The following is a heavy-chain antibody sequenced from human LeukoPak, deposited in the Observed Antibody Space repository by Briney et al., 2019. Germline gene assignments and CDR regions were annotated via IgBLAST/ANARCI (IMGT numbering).Heavy chain of an antibody. V-gene: IGHV3-33*01. J-gene: IGHJ4*02. CDR3: ARDYCRSTSCQDC. CDR1: GFTFLSYG. Sequence: PGGSLPLTFAACGFTFLSYGMHWVRQAPGKGLEWVAVIWSDGSNKYYADSVKGRFTISRDNSKNTLYLQMNSLRAEDTAVYYCARDYCRSTSCQDCWGEGALVTVSS. CDR2: IWSDGSNK. D-gene: IGHD2-2*01.